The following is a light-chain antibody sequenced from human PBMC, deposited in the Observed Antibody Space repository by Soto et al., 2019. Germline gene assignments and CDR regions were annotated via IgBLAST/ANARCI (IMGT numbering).Light chain of an antibody. CDR3: GSYSSTDTPFV. Sequence: QSALSQPASVSGSPGQSITISCTGTSNDIGGYNYVSWYQHHSGKAPKLLIYEVTNRPSGISDRFSGSKSVNTASLTISGPQAEDESDYYCGSYSSTDTPFVFGTGTKVTVL. CDR2: EVT. CDR1: SNDIGGYNY. V-gene: IGLV2-14*01. J-gene: IGLJ1*01.